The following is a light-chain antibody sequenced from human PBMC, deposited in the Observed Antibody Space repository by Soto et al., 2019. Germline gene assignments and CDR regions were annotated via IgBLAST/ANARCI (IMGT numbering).Light chain of an antibody. CDR2: DVS. Sequence: QSALTQPRSVAGSPGQSVTISCTGTSSDVGGYNYVSWYQQHPGKAPKRMIYDVSKRPSGVPDRFSGSKSGNTSSLTISGLQAEDEADYYCCSYAGSYTHVVFGGGTKLNVL. CDR1: SSDVGGYNY. J-gene: IGLJ2*01. V-gene: IGLV2-11*01. CDR3: CSYAGSYTHVV.